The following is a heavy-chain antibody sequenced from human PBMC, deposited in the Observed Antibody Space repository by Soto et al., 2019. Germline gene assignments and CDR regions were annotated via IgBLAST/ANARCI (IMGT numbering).Heavy chain of an antibody. J-gene: IGHJ5*02. Sequence: SVKVSCKASGGTFSSYAISWVRQAPGQGLEWMGGIIPIFGTANYAQKFQGRVTITADESTSTAYMELSSLRSEDTAVYYCASYQGLDYYGSGRSRFDPWGQGSLVTVSS. CDR2: IIPIFGTA. D-gene: IGHD3-10*01. CDR1: GGTFSSYA. CDR3: ASYQGLDYYGSGRSRFDP. V-gene: IGHV1-69*13.